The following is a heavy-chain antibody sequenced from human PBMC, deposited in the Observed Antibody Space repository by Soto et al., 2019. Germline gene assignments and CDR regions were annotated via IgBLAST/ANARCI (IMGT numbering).Heavy chain of an antibody. Sequence: QVQLVQSGAEVKKPGSSVKVSCKASGGTFSSYAISWVRQAPGQGLEWMGGIIPIFGTANYAQKFQGRVTITADESTSTAYMELSSLRSEDTAVYYCARGNTMVRGVLDAFDLWGQGTMVTVSS. CDR2: IIPIFGTA. D-gene: IGHD3-10*01. V-gene: IGHV1-69*12. CDR1: GGTFSSYA. CDR3: ARGNTMVRGVLDAFDL. J-gene: IGHJ3*01.